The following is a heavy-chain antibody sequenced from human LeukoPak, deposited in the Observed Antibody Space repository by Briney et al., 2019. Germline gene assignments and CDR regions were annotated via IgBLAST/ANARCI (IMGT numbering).Heavy chain of an antibody. Sequence: ASAKVSCKVSGYTLTELSMHWVRQAPGKGLEWMGGFDPEDGETIYAQKFQGRVTMTEDTSTDTAYMELSSLRSEDTAVYYCARGSIVGATFDYFDYWGQGTLVTVSS. CDR3: ARGSIVGATFDYFDY. D-gene: IGHD1-26*01. J-gene: IGHJ4*02. CDR2: FDPEDGET. V-gene: IGHV1-24*01. CDR1: GYTLTELS.